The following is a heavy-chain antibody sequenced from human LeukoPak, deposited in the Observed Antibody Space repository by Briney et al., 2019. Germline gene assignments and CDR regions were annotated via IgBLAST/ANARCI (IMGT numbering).Heavy chain of an antibody. CDR2: ISAYNGNT. CDR1: GYTFTSYG. D-gene: IGHD2-2*01. V-gene: IGHV1-18*01. J-gene: IGHJ6*02. Sequence: GASVKVSCKASGYTFTSYGISWVRQAPGQGLEWMGWISAYNGNTNYAQKLQGRVTMTTDTSTSTAYMELRSLRSDDTAVYYCARIGYCSSTSCYLSYYYYGMDVWGQGTTVTVSS. CDR3: ARIGYCSSTSCYLSYYYYGMDV.